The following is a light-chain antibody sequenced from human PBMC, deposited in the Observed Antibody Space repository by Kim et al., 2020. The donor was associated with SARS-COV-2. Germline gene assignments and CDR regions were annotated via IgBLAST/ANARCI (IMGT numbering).Light chain of an antibody. CDR3: QQYNGDWT. CDR1: QTISGW. CDR2: KAS. V-gene: IGKV1-5*03. J-gene: IGKJ1*01. Sequence: SASVGDRVTIPCRASQTISGWLAWYQQKPGKAPKLLIYKASSLESGVPSRFSGSGSGTEFTLTVSSLQPEDSATYYCQQYNGDWTFGQGTKVDIK.